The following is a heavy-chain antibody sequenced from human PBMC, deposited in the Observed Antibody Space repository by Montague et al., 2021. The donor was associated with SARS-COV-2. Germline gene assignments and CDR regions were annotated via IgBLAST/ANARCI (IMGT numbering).Heavy chain of an antibody. CDR1: GFTFSRYS. CDR3: AGVASEQTANAPDY. J-gene: IGHJ4*02. CDR2: ISMSETRT. V-gene: IGHV3-48*04. Sequence: SLRLSCAAAGFTFSRYSMNWVRQAPGKGLEWISFISMSETRTQYADSVKGRFTISRDNARNSLYLQMRSLTGGDTAVYYCAGVASEQTANAPDYWGQGTLVTVSS. D-gene: IGHD5-18*01.